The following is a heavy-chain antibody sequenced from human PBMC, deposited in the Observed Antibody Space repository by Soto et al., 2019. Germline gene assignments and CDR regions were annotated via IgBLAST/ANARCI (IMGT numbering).Heavy chain of an antibody. CDR3: ATGPRDNYYHRNGDRRGGEY. Sequence: GSVKVSCEVYFYILTELSMHWVRQAPGKGLEWMGGFDPEDGETVYEQKFQSRVTMTEDTSTDTAYMELSTLRSEDTAVYYCATGPRDNYYHRNGDRRGGEYWGQGTLVPVSS. D-gene: IGHD3-22*01. J-gene: IGHJ4*02. CDR2: FDPEDGET. CDR1: FYILTELS. V-gene: IGHV1-24*01.